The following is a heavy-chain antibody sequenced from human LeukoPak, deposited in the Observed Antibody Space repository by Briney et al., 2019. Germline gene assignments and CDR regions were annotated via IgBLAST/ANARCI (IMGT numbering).Heavy chain of an antibody. CDR3: AKVGDSSGYYNYFDY. CDR1: GFTFSNYG. J-gene: IGHJ4*02. Sequence: PGRSLRLSCAASGFTFSNYGMSWVRQSPGKGLEWVSLISWDGGSTYYADSVKGRFTISRDNSKNSLYLQMNSLRAEDTALYYCAKVGDSSGYYNYFDYWGQGTLVTVSS. CDR2: ISWDGGST. D-gene: IGHD3-22*01. V-gene: IGHV3-43D*03.